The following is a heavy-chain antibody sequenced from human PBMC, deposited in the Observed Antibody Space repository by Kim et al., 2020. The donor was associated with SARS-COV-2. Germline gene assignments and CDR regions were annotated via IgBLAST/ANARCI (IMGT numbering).Heavy chain of an antibody. CDR3: ATGRGSTSYAGGYYYGMDV. D-gene: IGHD2-2*01. CDR2: IIPIFGTA. Sequence: SVKVSCKASGGTFSSYAISWVRQAPGQGLEWMGGIIPIFGTANYAQKFQGRVTITADESTSTAYMELSSLRSEDTAVYYCATGRGSTSYAGGYYYGMDVWGQVTTVTVSS. J-gene: IGHJ6*02. CDR1: GGTFSSYA. V-gene: IGHV1-69*13.